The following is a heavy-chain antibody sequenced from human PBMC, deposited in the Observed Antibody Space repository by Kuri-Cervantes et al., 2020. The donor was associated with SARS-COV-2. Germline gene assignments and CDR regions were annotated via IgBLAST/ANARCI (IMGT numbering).Heavy chain of an antibody. Sequence: LSLTCAASGFTFSNCGMTWVRQAPGRGLEWVSAISGYGGSTLYADSVKGRFTISRDNSKNTLYLQMNSLRAEDTAVYYCARSRQGYSSSWYNNWFDPWGQGTPVTVSS. D-gene: IGHD6-13*01. J-gene: IGHJ5*02. CDR1: GFTFSNCG. CDR2: ISGYGGST. V-gene: IGHV3-23*01. CDR3: ARSRQGYSSSWYNNWFDP.